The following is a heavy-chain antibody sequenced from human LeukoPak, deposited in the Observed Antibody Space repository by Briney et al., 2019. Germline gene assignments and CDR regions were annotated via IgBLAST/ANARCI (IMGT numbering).Heavy chain of an antibody. CDR3: ARDGGYCGGDCYWDY. D-gene: IGHD2-21*02. Sequence: GGSLRLSCAASGFTFSSYSMNWVRQAPGKGLEWVSSISSSSSYIYYADSVKGRFTISRDNAKNSLYLQMNSLRAEDTALYYCARDGGYCGGDCYWDYWGQGTLVTVSS. CDR2: ISSSSSYI. J-gene: IGHJ4*02. CDR1: GFTFSSYS. V-gene: IGHV3-21*04.